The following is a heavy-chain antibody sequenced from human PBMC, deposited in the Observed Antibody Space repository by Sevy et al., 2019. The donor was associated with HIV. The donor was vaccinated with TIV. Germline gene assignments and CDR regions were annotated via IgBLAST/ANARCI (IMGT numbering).Heavy chain of an antibody. J-gene: IGHJ3*02. Sequence: SETLSLTCTVSGGSISSYYWSWIRQPPGKGLEWIGYIYYSGSTNYNPSLKSRVTISVDTSKNQFSLKLSSVTAADTAVYYCARGGGWDNWRSPFRLAPAFDIWGQGTMVTVSS. CDR3: ARGGGWDNWRSPFRLAPAFDI. V-gene: IGHV4-59*01. D-gene: IGHD6-19*01. CDR2: IYYSGST. CDR1: GGSISSYY.